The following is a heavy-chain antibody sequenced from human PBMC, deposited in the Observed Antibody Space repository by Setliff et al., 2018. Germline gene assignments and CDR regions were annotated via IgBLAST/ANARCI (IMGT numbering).Heavy chain of an antibody. D-gene: IGHD1-26*01. CDR1: GRSFSGYY. CDR2: IYHSGST. Sequence: PSETLSLTCAVYGRSFSGYYWSWIRQPPGKGLEWIGEIYHSGSTKYNPSLKSRVTISVDKSKNQFSLKLSSVTAADTAVYYCARSSYSGSYLNVWGQGTTVTVSS. J-gene: IGHJ6*02. V-gene: IGHV4-34*01. CDR3: ARSSYSGSYLNV.